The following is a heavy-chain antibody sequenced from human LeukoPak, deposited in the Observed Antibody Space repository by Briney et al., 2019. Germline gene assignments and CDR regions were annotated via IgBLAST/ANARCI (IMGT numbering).Heavy chain of an antibody. V-gene: IGHV4-59*11. Sequence: PSETLSLTCTVSGGSISSHYWSWIRQPPGKGLEWIGYIYYSGSTNYNPSLKSRVTISIDTSKNQFSLKLSSVTAADTAVYYCAGGPTPSRIAARPGGYYFDYWGQGTLVTVSS. CDR3: AGGPTPSRIAARPGGYYFDY. D-gene: IGHD6-6*01. CDR1: GGSISSHY. CDR2: IYYSGST. J-gene: IGHJ4*02.